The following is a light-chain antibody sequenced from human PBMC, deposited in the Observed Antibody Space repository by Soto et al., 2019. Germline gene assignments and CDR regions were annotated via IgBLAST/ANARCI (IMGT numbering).Light chain of an antibody. J-gene: IGKJ1*01. CDR1: QTISTH. CDR3: QQSYDALRT. CDR2: AAS. V-gene: IGKV1-39*01. Sequence: IQMTQSPSSLSASLGYRVMMTCRASQTISTHLNWYQQKPGKAPKLLIYAASDLQSGVPSRFSGSGSGTDFTLTISSLQPEDFATYYCQQSYDALRTFGQGTKVDIK.